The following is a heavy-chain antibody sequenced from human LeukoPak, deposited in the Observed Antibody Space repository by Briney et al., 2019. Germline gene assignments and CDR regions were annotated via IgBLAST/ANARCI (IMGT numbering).Heavy chain of an antibody. Sequence: KSGGSLRLSCAASGFTFSSYSMNWVRQAPGKGLEWVSSISSSSSSYIYYADSVKGRFTISRDNAKNSLYLQMNSLRAEDTAVYYCARGSARRQGGYMDVWGKGTTVTVS. D-gene: IGHD2-15*01. CDR3: ARGSARRQGGYMDV. J-gene: IGHJ6*03. CDR2: ISSSSSSYI. CDR1: GFTFSSYS. V-gene: IGHV3-21*01.